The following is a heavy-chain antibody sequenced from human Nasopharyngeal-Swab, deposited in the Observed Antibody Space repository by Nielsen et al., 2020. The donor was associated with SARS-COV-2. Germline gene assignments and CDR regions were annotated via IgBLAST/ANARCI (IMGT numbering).Heavy chain of an antibody. Sequence: GGSLRLSCAASGFTFSSYAMSWVRQAPGKGLEWVSAISGSGGSTYYADSVKGRFTISRDNSKNTLYLQMTSLRAEDTAVYYCAKDAGRSIVVVPAASSYWGQGTLVTVSS. D-gene: IGHD2-2*01. CDR2: ISGSGGST. CDR3: AKDAGRSIVVVPAASSY. V-gene: IGHV3-23*01. CDR1: GFTFSSYA. J-gene: IGHJ4*02.